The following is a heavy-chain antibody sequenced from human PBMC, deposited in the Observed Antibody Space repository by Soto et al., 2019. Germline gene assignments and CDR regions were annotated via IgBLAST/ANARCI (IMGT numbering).Heavy chain of an antibody. CDR1: GFTFSSYG. D-gene: IGHD5-12*01. J-gene: IGHJ4*02. CDR3: AKGWYVATHDNDFEY. V-gene: IGHV3-30*18. Sequence: GGSLRLSCAASGFTFSSYGMHWVRQAPGKGLEWVAVISYDGNNKYYADSVKGRFTISRDSSKNSLYLQMNSLRAEDTAVYYCAKGWYVATHDNDFEYWGEAALVTVSS. CDR2: ISYDGNNK.